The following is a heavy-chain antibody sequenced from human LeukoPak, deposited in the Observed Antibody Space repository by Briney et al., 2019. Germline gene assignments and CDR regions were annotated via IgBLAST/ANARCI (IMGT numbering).Heavy chain of an antibody. CDR1: GYTFTSYD. CDR2: MNPNSGNT. Sequence: ASVKVSCKASGYTFTSYDINWVRQATGQGREWMGWMNPNSGNTGYAQKFQGRVTITRNTSISTAYMQLSSLRSEDTAVYYCARGLFLGGFDYWGQGTLVTVSS. J-gene: IGHJ4*02. V-gene: IGHV1-8*01. D-gene: IGHD2/OR15-2a*01. CDR3: ARGLFLGGFDY.